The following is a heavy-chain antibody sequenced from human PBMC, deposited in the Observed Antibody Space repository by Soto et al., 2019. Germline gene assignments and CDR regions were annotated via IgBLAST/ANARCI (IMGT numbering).Heavy chain of an antibody. J-gene: IGHJ4*02. CDR2: INPDSGGA. Sequence: ASVKVSCKASGYTFTGYYIYWVRQALGQGLEWMGGINPDSGGAVYAQKFQGKITMTRDTSISTAYMELPRLTSDDSAVYYCARDPIGGGAPYYFDYWGRGTLVTFSS. D-gene: IGHD3-16*01. V-gene: IGHV1-2*02. CDR1: GYTFTGYY. CDR3: ARDPIGGGAPYYFDY.